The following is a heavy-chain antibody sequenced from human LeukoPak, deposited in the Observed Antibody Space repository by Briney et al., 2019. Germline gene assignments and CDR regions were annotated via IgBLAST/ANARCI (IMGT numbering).Heavy chain of an antibody. D-gene: IGHD3-22*01. J-gene: IGHJ4*02. CDR2: INHSGST. Sequence: SETLSLTCAVYGGSFSGYYWSWIRQPPGKGLEWIGEINHSGSTNYNPSLKSRVTISVDTSKNQFSLKLSSVTAADTAVYYCARLKDHPRYYARYYFDYWGQGTLVTVSS. V-gene: IGHV4-34*01. CDR1: GGSFSGYY. CDR3: ARLKDHPRYYARYYFDY.